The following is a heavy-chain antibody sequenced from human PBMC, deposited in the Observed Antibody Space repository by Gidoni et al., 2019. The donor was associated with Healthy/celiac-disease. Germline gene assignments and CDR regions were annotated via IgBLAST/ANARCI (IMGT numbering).Heavy chain of an antibody. Sequence: QVQLVQSGAEVKKPGASVKVSCKASGYTFTGYYMHWVRQAPGQGLEWMGRINPNSGGTNYAQKFQGRVTMTRDTSISTAYMELSRLRSDDTAVYYCARGSRITMIVVVHNWFDPWGQGTLVTVSS. CDR2: INPNSGGT. CDR3: ARGSRITMIVVVHNWFDP. CDR1: GYTFTGYY. V-gene: IGHV1-2*06. D-gene: IGHD3-22*01. J-gene: IGHJ5*02.